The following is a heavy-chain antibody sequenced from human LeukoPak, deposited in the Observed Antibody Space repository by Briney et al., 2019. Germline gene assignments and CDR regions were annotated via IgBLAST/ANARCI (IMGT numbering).Heavy chain of an antibody. CDR1: GFTFRNYA. J-gene: IGHJ6*04. Sequence: GRSLRLSCAASGFTFRNYAMNWVRQAPGKGLEWVAVLSHDAKNKFYADSVKGRFTISRDNSKNTLDPQMNSLRPEDTAVYYCARDRDRDIIGDGMDVWGKGTTVTVSS. CDR2: LSHDAKNK. D-gene: IGHD2-15*01. V-gene: IGHV3-30*04. CDR3: ARDRDRDIIGDGMDV.